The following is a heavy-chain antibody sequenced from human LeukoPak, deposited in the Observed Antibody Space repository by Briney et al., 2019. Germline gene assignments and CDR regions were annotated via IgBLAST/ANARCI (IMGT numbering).Heavy chain of an antibody. CDR1: GGTFSNYA. V-gene: IGHV1-69*05. CDR2: ITPIFGTA. CDR3: ARGGRLSGSPT. J-gene: IGHJ5*02. Sequence: SVKVSCKASGGTFSNYAISWVRQAPGQGLEWMGGITPIFGTANYAQKFQGRVTITTDESTSTAYMELSSLRSGDTAVYYCARGGRLSGSPTWGQGTLVTVSS. D-gene: IGHD1-26*01.